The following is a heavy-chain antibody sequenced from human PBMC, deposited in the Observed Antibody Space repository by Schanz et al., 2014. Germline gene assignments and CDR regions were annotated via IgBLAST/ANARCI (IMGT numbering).Heavy chain of an antibody. V-gene: IGHV3-48*01. CDR2: IATSSSTR. CDR1: GFDFNSYS. J-gene: IGHJ4*02. D-gene: IGHD1-1*01. Sequence: EVRLVESGGGLVQPGGSLRLSCEASGFDFNSYSMNWVRQVPGKGLEWLSYIATSSSTRHYADSVKGRVTISRDNSKNTLYLQMNSLRAEDTAVYFCARAHGNNWYGKGLDYWGQGTQVTVSS. CDR3: ARAHGNNWYGKGLDY.